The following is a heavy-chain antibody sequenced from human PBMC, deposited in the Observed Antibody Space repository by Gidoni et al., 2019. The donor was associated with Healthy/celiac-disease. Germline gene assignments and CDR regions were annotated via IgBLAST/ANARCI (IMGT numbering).Heavy chain of an antibody. CDR2: INHSGST. CDR3: ARSGLRRDGYNKFDY. Sequence: QVQLQQWGAGLLKPSETLSLTCAVYGGSFSGYYWSWLRQPPGKGLEWIGEINHSGSTNYNPSLKSRVTISVDTSKNQFSLKLSSVTAADTTVYYCARSGLRRDGYNKFDYWGQGTLVTVSS. V-gene: IGHV4-34*01. J-gene: IGHJ4*02. CDR1: GGSFSGYY. D-gene: IGHD5-12*01.